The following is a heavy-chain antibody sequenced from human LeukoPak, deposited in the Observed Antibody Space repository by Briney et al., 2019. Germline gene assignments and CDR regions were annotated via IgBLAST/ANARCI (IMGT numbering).Heavy chain of an antibody. J-gene: IGHJ4*02. Sequence: GGSLRLSCAASGFTFSTSGMSWVRQAPGKGLQWVSGIINSGDTTHYADSVKGRFTISRDNSKNTLYLQMNSLRAEDTAVYYCAKAGAVVVVAAKYFDYWGQGTLVTVSS. CDR1: GFTFSTSG. V-gene: IGHV3-23*01. CDR3: AKAGAVVVVAAKYFDY. CDR2: IINSGDTT. D-gene: IGHD2-15*01.